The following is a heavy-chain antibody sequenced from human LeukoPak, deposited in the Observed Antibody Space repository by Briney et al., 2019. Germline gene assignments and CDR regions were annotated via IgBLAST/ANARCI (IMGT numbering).Heavy chain of an antibody. J-gene: IGHJ4*02. CDR1: GGSISSGGYY. CDR2: IYYSGST. D-gene: IGHD4-11*01. Sequence: PSRTLSLTCTVSGGSISSGGYYWSWIRQHPGKGLAWIGYIYYSGSTYYNPSLKSRVTISVDTSKNQFSLKLSSVTAADTAVYYCARVGRSNYSPTTVWGQGTLVTVSS. V-gene: IGHV4-31*03. CDR3: ARVGRSNYSPTTV.